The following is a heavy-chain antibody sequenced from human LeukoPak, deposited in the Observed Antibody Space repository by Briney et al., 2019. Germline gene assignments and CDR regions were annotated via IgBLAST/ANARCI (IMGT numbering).Heavy chain of an antibody. Sequence: SVKVSCKASGGTFSSYAISWVRQAPGQGLEWMGRIIPIFGTANYAQKFQGRVTITTDESTSTAYMELSSLRSEDTAVYYCAREXXXXXSCXXXWFDPWGQGTLVTVS. V-gene: IGHV1-69*05. D-gene: IGHD2-15*01. CDR2: IIPIFGTA. CDR1: GGTFSSYA. CDR3: AREXXXXXSCXXXWFDP. J-gene: IGHJ5*02.